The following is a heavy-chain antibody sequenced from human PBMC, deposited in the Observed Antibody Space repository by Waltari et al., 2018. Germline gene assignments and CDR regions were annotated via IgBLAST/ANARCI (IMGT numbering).Heavy chain of an antibody. CDR3: ARGRVDFWSGYSYYFDY. CDR2: IKHRGRT. CDR1: GGSFSGYY. V-gene: IGHV4-34*01. D-gene: IGHD3-3*01. J-gene: IGHJ4*02. Sequence: QVQLQQWGAGLLKPSETLSLTCAVYGGSFSGYYWSWIRQPPGTGLEWIGEIKHRGRTNYNPSLKSRVTISVDTSKNQFSLKLSSVTAADTAVYYCARGRVDFWSGYSYYFDYWGQGTLVTVSS.